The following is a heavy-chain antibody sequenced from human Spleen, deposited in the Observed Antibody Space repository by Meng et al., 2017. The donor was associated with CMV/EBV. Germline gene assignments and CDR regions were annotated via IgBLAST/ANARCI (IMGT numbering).Heavy chain of an antibody. CDR1: CASSCTSTR. CDR3: AREWFYGSGSYGFDY. Sequence: SCASSCTSTRRSWDRQPLGKVLEWIGEINHSSITNYNPSLKSRVTISVDKSKNQFSLKLTSVSAADTAVYYCAREWFYGSGSYGFDYWGQGTLVTVSS. V-gene: IGHV4-4*02. CDR2: INHSSIT. J-gene: IGHJ4*02. D-gene: IGHD3-10*01.